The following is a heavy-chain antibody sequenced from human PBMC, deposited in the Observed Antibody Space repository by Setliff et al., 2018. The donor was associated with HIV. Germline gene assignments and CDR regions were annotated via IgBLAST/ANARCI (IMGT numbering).Heavy chain of an antibody. CDR2: IHTSGST. CDR1: GDSIGYYY. V-gene: IGHV4-4*07. CDR3: ARLGDQWLGSGDIDQYRYMDV. Sequence: SETLSLTCTVSGDSIGYYYWSWIRQPAGRGLEWMGRIHTSGSTNYNPSLTSRVTISVDTSKNQFSLNLNSVTAADTAVYYCARLGDQWLGSGDIDQYRYMDVWGTATTVTVSS. D-gene: IGHD6-19*01. J-gene: IGHJ6*03.